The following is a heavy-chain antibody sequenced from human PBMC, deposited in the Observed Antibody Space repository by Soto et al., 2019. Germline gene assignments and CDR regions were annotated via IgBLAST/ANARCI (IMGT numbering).Heavy chain of an antibody. CDR3: ARDMEGARKAFDF. J-gene: IGHJ3*01. CDR2: INAGNGAT. Sequence: ASVKVSCKASGYTFIYSAIHWVRQAPGQRLEWMGWINAGNGATKYSKKFQGRVTTTRDTSASEVYMELSSVRSEDTAVYYCARDMEGARKAFDFWGQGTMVTVSS. D-gene: IGHD1-26*01. CDR1: GYTFIYSA. V-gene: IGHV1-3*01.